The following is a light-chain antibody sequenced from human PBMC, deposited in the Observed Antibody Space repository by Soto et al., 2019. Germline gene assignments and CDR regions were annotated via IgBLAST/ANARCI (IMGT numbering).Light chain of an antibody. V-gene: IGKV3-20*01. CDR3: KQYGTS. J-gene: IGKJ3*01. Sequence: ESVLTQSPGTLSLSPGERATLSCRASQSVSNNYLAWYQQKPGQAPRLLIYAASSRATGIPDRFSGSGSGKDFTLTISRLEPEDFSVYYCKQYGTSFGPGTKVDIK. CDR1: QSVSNNY. CDR2: AAS.